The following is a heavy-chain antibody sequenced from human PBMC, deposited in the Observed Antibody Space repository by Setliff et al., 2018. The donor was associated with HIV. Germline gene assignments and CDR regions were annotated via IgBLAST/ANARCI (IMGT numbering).Heavy chain of an antibody. CDR3: ARDRHSSGLGSYGP. Sequence: KASETLSLTCTISGGSFSSYYWSWIRQPAGRGLEWIGRIYSSGTTNYHPSLKSRVTMSVDTSKNQFSLKLTSVTAADPAVYYCARDRHSSGLGSYGPWGPGTLVTVSS. CDR1: GGSFSSYY. V-gene: IGHV4-4*07. J-gene: IGHJ5*02. CDR2: IYSSGTT. D-gene: IGHD3-10*01.